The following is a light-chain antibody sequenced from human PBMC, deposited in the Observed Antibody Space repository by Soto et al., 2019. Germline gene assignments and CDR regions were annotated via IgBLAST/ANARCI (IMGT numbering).Light chain of an antibody. V-gene: IGKV1-39*01. Sequence: QVSQSPSSLSASVGDRVTITCGASQSISSYLNWYQQKPGKAPKLLIYAASSLQSGVPSRFSGSGSGTDFTLTISSLQPEDFATYYCQQSYSTPLTFGGGTKVDIK. CDR3: QQSYSTPLT. CDR1: QSISSY. CDR2: AAS. J-gene: IGKJ4*01.